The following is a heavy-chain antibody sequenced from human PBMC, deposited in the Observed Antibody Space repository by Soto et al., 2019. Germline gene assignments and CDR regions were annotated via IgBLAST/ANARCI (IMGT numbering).Heavy chain of an antibody. CDR3: ARHGSN. CDR1: GVSISNSSYY. CDR2: IYYSGIT. Sequence: QLQLQESGPGLVKPSETLSLTCTVSGVSISNSSYYWGWIRRPPGKGLEWIGTIYYSGITYYNPSLKSRVTTSVDTSKNQFSLKLTSVTAAHTAVYYCARHGSNWGQGTLVTVSS. J-gene: IGHJ4*02. V-gene: IGHV4-39*01.